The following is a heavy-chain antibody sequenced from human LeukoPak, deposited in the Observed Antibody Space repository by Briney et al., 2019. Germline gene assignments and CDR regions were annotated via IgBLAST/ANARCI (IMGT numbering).Heavy chain of an antibody. D-gene: IGHD2-2*01. Sequence: QTGGSLRLSCAASGFTFSSYEMNWVRQAPGKGLEWVSYISSSGSSIYYADSVKGRFTISRDNAKNSLYLQMNSLRAEDTAVYYCARDPRCSSMSCYRSSFYSMDVWGQGTTVTVSS. V-gene: IGHV3-48*03. CDR1: GFTFSSYE. CDR2: ISSSGSSI. CDR3: ARDPRCSSMSCYRSSFYSMDV. J-gene: IGHJ6*02.